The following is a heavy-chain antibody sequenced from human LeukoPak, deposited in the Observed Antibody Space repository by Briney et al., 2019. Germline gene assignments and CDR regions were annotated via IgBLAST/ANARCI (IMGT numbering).Heavy chain of an antibody. V-gene: IGHV3-30-3*02. J-gene: IGHJ4*02. CDR3: AKQVPHDSSGYYSGPIDC. CDR1: GFTFSSYA. CDR2: ISDDGSNK. Sequence: QAGGSLRLSCAASGFTFSSYATHWVRQAPGKGLEWVAVISDDGSNKYYADSVKGRFTISRDNSKNTLYLQMNSLRVEDTAVYYCAKQVPHDSSGYYSGPIDCWGQGTLVTASS. D-gene: IGHD3-22*01.